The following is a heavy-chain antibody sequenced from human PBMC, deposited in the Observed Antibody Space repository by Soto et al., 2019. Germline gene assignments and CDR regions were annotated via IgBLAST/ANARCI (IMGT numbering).Heavy chain of an antibody. CDR2: ISENGDRQ. D-gene: IGHD4-4*01. J-gene: IGHJ5*02. CDR3: VRGGSNYAS. CDR1: GLTFTSSS. Sequence: QVQLVQSGGGVVQAGNSLRLSCTASGLTFTSSSFHWVRQAPGKGLEWVAVISENGDRQYSTESVRGRFLISRDNAKNSMYLQMDSLRGEDTAVYYCVRGGSNYASWGQGTLVTVSS. V-gene: IGHV3-30-3*01.